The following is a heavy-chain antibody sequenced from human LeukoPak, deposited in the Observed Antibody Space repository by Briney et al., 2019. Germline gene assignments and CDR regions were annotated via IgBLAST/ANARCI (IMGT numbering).Heavy chain of an antibody. CDR1: GFTFSNFW. CDR2: IKQDETEK. CDR3: ARAYSSNWPFDY. V-gene: IGHV3-7*04. D-gene: IGHD6-13*01. J-gene: IGHJ4*02. Sequence: GGSLRLSCTASGFTFSNFWMGWVRQAPGKGLGWVANIKQDETEKFYLGSVKGRFTISRDNAKNSLYLQMNSLRAEDTAIYYCARAYSSNWPFDYWGQGTLVTVSS.